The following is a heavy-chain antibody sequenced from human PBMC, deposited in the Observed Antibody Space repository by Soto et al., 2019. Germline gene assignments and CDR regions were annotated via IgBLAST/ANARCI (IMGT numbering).Heavy chain of an antibody. J-gene: IGHJ4*02. CDR1: GASFSGYY. CDR3: ARRFSGTGRYFDY. CDR2: INQSGST. Sequence: QVQLQQWGAGLLKPSETLSLSCVVYGASFSGYYWNWIRQPPGKGLEWIGEINQSGSTNYSPSLKTRVTISVDTSKKQFSLRVSSVTAADTAVYYCARRFSGTGRYFDYWGQGTLVTVSS. V-gene: IGHV4-34*02. D-gene: IGHD1-1*01.